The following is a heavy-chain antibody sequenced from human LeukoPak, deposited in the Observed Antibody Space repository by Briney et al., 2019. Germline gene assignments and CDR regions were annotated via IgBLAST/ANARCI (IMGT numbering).Heavy chain of an antibody. CDR3: ARGGPEDRTWRYYTDF. CDR1: GDSINKYF. Sequence: SETLSLTCTVSGDSINKYFWSWLRQSPGKGPEWLGYTSHNGNTNYYPSLKSRVTISLDKSNNQFSLRLSSVTAADTAVYYCARGGPEDRTWRYYTDFWGQGILVTVSS. J-gene: IGHJ4*02. V-gene: IGHV4-59*01. CDR2: TSHNGNT.